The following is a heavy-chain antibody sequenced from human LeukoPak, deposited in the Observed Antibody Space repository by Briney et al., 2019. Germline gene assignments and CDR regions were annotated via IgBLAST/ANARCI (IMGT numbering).Heavy chain of an antibody. CDR2: IRPDGHNK. CDR3: ARADYYFFMDV. D-gene: IGHD6-19*01. CDR1: GFIFIGYG. V-gene: IGHV3-30*02. Sequence: RTGGSVRLSCAASGFIFIGYGMHWVRQAPGKGPEWVAFIRPDGHNKYYTDSVKGRFTISRDNSKNTVYFQMNSLRPEDTAVYYCARADYYFFMDVWGKGTTVTVSS. J-gene: IGHJ6*03.